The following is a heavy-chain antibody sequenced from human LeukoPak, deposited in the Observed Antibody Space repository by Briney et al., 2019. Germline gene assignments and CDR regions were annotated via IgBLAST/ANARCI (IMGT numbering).Heavy chain of an antibody. CDR3: ARERVGRDAFDI. D-gene: IGHD3-10*01. V-gene: IGHV3-21*01. J-gene: IGHJ3*02. Sequence: GGSLRLSCAASGFTFSSYSMNWVRQAPGKGLEWVSSISSSSSYIYYADSVKGRFTISRDNAKNSLYLQMNSLRAEDTAVYYCARERVGRDAFDIWGQGTMVTVSS. CDR2: ISSSSSYI. CDR1: GFTFSSYS.